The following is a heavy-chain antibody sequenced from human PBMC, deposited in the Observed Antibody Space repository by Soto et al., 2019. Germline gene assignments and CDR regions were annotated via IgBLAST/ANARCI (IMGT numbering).Heavy chain of an antibody. V-gene: IGHV3-21*01. CDR1: GVTGSSYR. J-gene: IGHJ4*02. CDR2: ISSSSSYI. Sequence: GGSIRVSCAASGVTGSSYRMNLVRKAQRKGLEWVSSISSSSSYIYYADSVKGRFTISRDNAKNSPYLQMNSLRAEDTAVYYFARDPLYSSGWYPFDYWGQGTLVTVSS. D-gene: IGHD6-19*01. CDR3: ARDPLYSSGWYPFDY.